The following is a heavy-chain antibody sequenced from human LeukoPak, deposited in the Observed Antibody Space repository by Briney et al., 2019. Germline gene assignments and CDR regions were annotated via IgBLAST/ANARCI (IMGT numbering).Heavy chain of an antibody. J-gene: IGHJ4*02. D-gene: IGHD6-13*01. Sequence: GGSLRLSCAASGFTFSNYAMSWVRQAPGKGLEWVSAITSGDSTYYADSVKGRFTISRDNSKNTLYLQMNSLRAEDTAVYHCARAYSSSWYDYWGQGTLVTVSS. CDR1: GFTFSNYA. CDR3: ARAYSSSWYDY. V-gene: IGHV3-23*01. CDR2: ITSGDST.